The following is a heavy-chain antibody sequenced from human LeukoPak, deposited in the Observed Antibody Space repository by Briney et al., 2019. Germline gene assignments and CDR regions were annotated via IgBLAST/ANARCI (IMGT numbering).Heavy chain of an antibody. J-gene: IGHJ5*02. CDR1: GGSISSHY. Sequence: SETLSLTCTVSGGSISSHYWSWIRQPPGKGLEWIGYIYYSGSTNYNPSLKSRVTMSVDTSKNQFSLKLSSVTAADTAVYYCASGTARFDPWGQGTLVTVSS. V-gene: IGHV4-59*11. D-gene: IGHD1-14*01. CDR3: ASGTARFDP. CDR2: IYYSGST.